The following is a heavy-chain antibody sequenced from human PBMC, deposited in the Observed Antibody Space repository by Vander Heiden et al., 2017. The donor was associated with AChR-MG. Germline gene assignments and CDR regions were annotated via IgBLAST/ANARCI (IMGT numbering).Heavy chain of an antibody. CDR3: ARGCSGVSCLDY. CDR1: GFTFRSND. CDR2: FGTAGAP. Sequence: EVQLVESGGGLVQLGGSLTPTRAASGFTFRSNDMHWVGQATGKGREWHYAFGTAGAPYYPVSVKGRFTISRENAKNSLYLQMNSLSAGDTAVYYCARGCSGVSCLDYWGQGTLVTVSS. J-gene: IGHJ4*02. V-gene: IGHV3-13*05. D-gene: IGHD2-15*01.